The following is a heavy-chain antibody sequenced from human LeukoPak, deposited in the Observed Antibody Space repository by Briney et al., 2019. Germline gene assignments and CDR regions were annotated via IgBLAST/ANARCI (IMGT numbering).Heavy chain of an antibody. D-gene: IGHD2-15*01. CDR3: ASKFPYCSGGSCAL. V-gene: IGHV3-7*01. Sequence: GGSLRLSCAASALTFSSHWMSWVRQAPGQGLEWVANISPDGDRENYVDSVKRRFSISRDNAKNSLFLQMHSLSAEDTAVYCCASKFPYCSGGSCALGGQGTLVTVSS. CDR2: ISPDGDRE. CDR1: ALTFSSHW. J-gene: IGHJ4*02.